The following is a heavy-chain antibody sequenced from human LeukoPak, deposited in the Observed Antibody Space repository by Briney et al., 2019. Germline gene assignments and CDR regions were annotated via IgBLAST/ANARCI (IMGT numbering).Heavy chain of an antibody. CDR2: IYYSGST. CDR1: GGSISNYY. J-gene: IGHJ4*02. CDR3: ARGYGGPFDY. Sequence: SETLSLTCTVSGGSISNYYWSWIRQPPGKGLEWIGYIYYSGSTNYNPSLKSRVTISVDTSKNQFSLKLSSVTAADTAVYYCARGYGGPFDYWGQGTLVTVFS. D-gene: IGHD4-23*01. V-gene: IGHV4-59*01.